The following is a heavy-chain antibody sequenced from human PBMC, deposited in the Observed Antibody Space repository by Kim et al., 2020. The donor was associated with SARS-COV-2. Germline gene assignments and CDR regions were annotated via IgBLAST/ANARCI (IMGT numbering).Heavy chain of an antibody. CDR3: AKDHPSSGWPAFDS. CDR2: VNNGGNA. CDR1: GFTFSSRA. J-gene: IGHJ4*02. D-gene: IGHD6-19*01. Sequence: GGSLRLSCAASGFTFSSRAMSWVRQAPGKGPEWVASVNNGGNAYYADSVKGRFTVSRHITRDTLYLQMNSLRAEDTALYFCAKDHPSSGWPAFDSWGQGT. V-gene: IGHV3-23*01.